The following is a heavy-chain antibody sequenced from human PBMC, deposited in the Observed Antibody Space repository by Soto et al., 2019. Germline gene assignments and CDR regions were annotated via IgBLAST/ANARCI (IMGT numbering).Heavy chain of an antibody. V-gene: IGHV4-4*07. CDR3: ARGTTDSGKNWFDS. D-gene: IGHD1-1*01. CDR2: MFSSGST. CDR1: GGSMSTYY. J-gene: IGHJ5*01. Sequence: PSETQSLTYTVSGGSMSTYYWSWIRQPAGKGLQWIGRMFSSGSTNYDPSLKSRVSMSLDTSKNQFSLYLRSVTAADTAVYYCARGTTDSGKNWFDSWGQGTPVTVSS.